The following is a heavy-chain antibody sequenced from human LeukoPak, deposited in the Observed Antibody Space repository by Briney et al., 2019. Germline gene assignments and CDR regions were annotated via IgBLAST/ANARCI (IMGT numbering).Heavy chain of an antibody. CDR3: TRFDSSLKYFDP. CDR2: TYYRSKWYN. J-gene: IGHJ5*02. D-gene: IGHD6-6*01. CDR1: GDSVSSNSAA. V-gene: IGHV6-1*01. Sequence: SQTLSLTCAISGDSVSSNSAAWNWFRQSPSRGLEWLGRTYYRSKWYNDYAVSVKSRITINPDTSKNQFSLQLNSVTPEDTALYYCTRFDSSLKYFDPWGQGTLVTVSS.